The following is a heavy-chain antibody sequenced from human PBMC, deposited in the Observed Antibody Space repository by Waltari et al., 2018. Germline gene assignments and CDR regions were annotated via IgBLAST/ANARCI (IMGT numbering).Heavy chain of an antibody. CDR2: CSHSGST. CDR3: XXXADXNSSGRRYXDX. V-gene: IGHV4-59*01. Sequence: QVQLXXSGPGLXXPSETLSLNCTCSGVXIXNXYWSWFRQPPGKGLEWVGYCSHSGSTKYNPSLKSRVTISLDXSKNHFSXKVSSVTAAXTAVFYXXXXADXNSSGRRYXDXXGQGXLVTXSS. D-gene: IGHD3-22*01. CDR1: GVXIXNXY. J-gene: IGHJ4*02.